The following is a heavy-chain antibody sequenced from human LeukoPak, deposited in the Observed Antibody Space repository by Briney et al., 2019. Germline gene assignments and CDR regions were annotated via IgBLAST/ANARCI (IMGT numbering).Heavy chain of an antibody. CDR2: ISSTRSTI. CDR3: ARERFYDNSGFDY. V-gene: IGHV3-48*04. J-gene: IGHJ4*02. CDR1: GFTFSSYS. D-gene: IGHD3-22*01. Sequence: GGSLRLSCAASGFTFSSYSMNWVRQAPGKGLDWVSYISSTRSTIYYADSVKGRFTISRDNAKNSLYLQMSSLRVEDTAVYYCARERFYDNSGFDYWGQGALVTVSS.